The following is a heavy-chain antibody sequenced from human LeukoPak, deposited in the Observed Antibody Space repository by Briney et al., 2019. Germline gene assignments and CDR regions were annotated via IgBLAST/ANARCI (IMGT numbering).Heavy chain of an antibody. CDR3: ARGKAQRLYYYGMDV. V-gene: IGHV4-4*02. CDR1: RGSINSSNW. CDR2: IHHSGTT. J-gene: IGHJ6*04. Sequence: SETLSLTCAVSRGSINSSNWWSWVRQPPGKGLEWIGEIHHSGTTNYNPSLKSRLTISVDKSNNQFSLKLTSVTAADTAVYYCARGKAQRLYYYGMDVWGKGTTVTVSS. D-gene: IGHD2-2*01.